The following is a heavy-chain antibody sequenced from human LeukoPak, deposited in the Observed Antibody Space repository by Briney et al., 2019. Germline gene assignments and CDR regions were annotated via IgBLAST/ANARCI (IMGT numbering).Heavy chain of an antibody. CDR3: ARAWNDGGGAFDI. V-gene: IGHV4-61*02. D-gene: IGHD1-1*01. Sequence: SETLSLTCTVSGGSISSGSYYWNWIRQPAGKGLEWIGRIYTSGSPNYNPSLKTRVTVSVDTSNNQFSLKLSSVTAADTAVYYCARAWNDGGGAFDIWGQGTMVTVSS. J-gene: IGHJ3*02. CDR1: GGSISSGSYY. CDR2: IYTSGSP.